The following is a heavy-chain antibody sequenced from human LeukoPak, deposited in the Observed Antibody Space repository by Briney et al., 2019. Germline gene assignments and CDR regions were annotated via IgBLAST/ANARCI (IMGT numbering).Heavy chain of an antibody. CDR1: GFAFSRYF. V-gene: IGHV3-21*06. J-gene: IGHJ4*02. D-gene: IGHD3/OR15-3a*01. CDR2: INSSGANI. Sequence: GGSLRLSCVASGFAFSRYFMNWVRQAPGKGLEWVSSINSSGANIYYADSVKGRFVISRDNAKNSVYLQMNRLRGEDTAVYYCARGAGLDHYWGQGTLVTVSS. CDR3: ARGAGLDHY.